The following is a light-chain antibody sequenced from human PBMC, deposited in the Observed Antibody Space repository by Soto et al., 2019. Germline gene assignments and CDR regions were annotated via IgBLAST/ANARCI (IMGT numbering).Light chain of an antibody. CDR2: KDI. V-gene: IGLV3-25*03. CDR1: ALPKQY. Sequence: YELTQPPSVSVSPGQTARITCSGDALPKQYAYWYQQKSGQAPVLVIYKDIERPSGIPDRISGSSSGTTVTLTISGVQAEDEADYYCQSADSSGTYEVFGGGTKVTVL. J-gene: IGLJ3*02. CDR3: QSADSSGTYEV.